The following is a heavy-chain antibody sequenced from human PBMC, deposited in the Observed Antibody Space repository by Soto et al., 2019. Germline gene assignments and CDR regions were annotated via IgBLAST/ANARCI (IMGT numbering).Heavy chain of an antibody. V-gene: IGHV3-23*01. D-gene: IGHD3-3*01. CDR3: AKDALAYYDFWS. Sequence: GGSLRLSXAASGLTFSSYAMSWVRQAPGKGLEWVSHISNSGRSTKYADSVKGRFTISRDNSKNTLYLQMNSLRAEDTAIYYCAKDALAYYDFWSWGQGTLVTVSS. CDR2: ISNSGRST. CDR1: GLTFSSYA. J-gene: IGHJ4*02.